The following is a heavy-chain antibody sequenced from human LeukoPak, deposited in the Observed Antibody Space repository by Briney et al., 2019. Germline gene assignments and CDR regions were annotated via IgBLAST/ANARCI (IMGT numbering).Heavy chain of an antibody. CDR2: IIPIFGTA. D-gene: IGHD5-18*01. Sequence: SVKVSCKASGGTFSSYAISWVRQAPGQGLEWMGGIIPIFGTANYAQKFQGRVTITADESTSTAYMELSSLRSEDTAVYYCASQPWGGYSYGPLFDYWGQGTLVTVSS. V-gene: IGHV1-69*13. CDR3: ASQPWGGYSYGPLFDY. CDR1: GGTFSSYA. J-gene: IGHJ4*02.